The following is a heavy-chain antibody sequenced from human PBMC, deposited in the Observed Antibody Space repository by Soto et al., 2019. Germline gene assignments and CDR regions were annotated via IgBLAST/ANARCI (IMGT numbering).Heavy chain of an antibody. V-gene: IGHV2-70*01. Sequence: SVPTLVNPTQTLTLTCTFSGFSLSTSGVCVSWIRQPPGKALEWLALIDWDDDKYYSTSLKTRLTISKDTFKNQVVLTMTNMDPVDTATYYCARIRLVLRSYYYYGMDVWGQGTTVTVSS. CDR2: IDWDDDK. D-gene: IGHD6-19*01. CDR3: ARIRLVLRSYYYYGMDV. CDR1: GFSLSTSGVC. J-gene: IGHJ6*02.